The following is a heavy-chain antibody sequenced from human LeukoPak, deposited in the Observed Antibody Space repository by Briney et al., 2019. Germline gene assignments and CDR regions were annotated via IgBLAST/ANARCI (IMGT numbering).Heavy chain of an antibody. CDR1: GYTFTSYD. J-gene: IGHJ6*03. Sequence: ASVKVSCKASGYTFTSYDINWVRQATGQGLEWMGWMNPNSGNTGYAQKLQGRVTMTRNTSISTAYMELSSLRSEDTAVYYCARGVPEANRKYYDFWSGFYYYYYMDVWGKGTTVTVSS. CDR3: ARGVPEANRKYYDFWSGFYYYYYMDV. D-gene: IGHD3-3*01. CDR2: MNPNSGNT. V-gene: IGHV1-8*01.